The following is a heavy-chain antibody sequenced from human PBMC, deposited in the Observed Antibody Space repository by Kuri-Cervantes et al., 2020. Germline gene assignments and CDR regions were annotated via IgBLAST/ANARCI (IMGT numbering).Heavy chain of an antibody. CDR2: INHSGST. CDR1: GGSFSGYY. Sequence: GSLRLSCAVYGGSFSGYYWSWTRQPPGKGLEWIGEINHSGSTNYNPSLKSRVTISVDTSKNQFSLKLSSVTAADTAVYYCARGQEYCSGGSCRSYYFDYWGQGTLVTVSS. CDR3: ARGQEYCSGGSCRSYYFDY. D-gene: IGHD2-15*01. J-gene: IGHJ4*02. V-gene: IGHV4-34*01.